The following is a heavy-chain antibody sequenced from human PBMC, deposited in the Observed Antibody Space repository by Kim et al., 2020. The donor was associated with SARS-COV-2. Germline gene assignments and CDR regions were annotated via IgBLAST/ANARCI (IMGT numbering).Heavy chain of an antibody. V-gene: IGHV3-15*01. CDR2: IKSKTDGGTT. CDR1: GFTFSNAW. Sequence: GGSLRLSCAASGFTFSNAWMNWVRQAPGKGLEWVGRIKSKTDGGTTDYAAPVKGRFTISRDDSKNTLYLQMNSLKTEDTAVYYCTTDRPYYDSSGYHYGMDVWGQGTTVTVSS. CDR3: TTDRPYYDSSGYHYGMDV. J-gene: IGHJ6*02. D-gene: IGHD3-22*01.